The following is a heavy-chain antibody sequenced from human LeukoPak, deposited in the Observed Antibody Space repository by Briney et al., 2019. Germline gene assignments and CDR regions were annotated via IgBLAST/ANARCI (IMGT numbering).Heavy chain of an antibody. V-gene: IGHV1-69*02. CDR2: IIPILGIA. CDR3: ARSVLDIVVVPAAIGLDY. D-gene: IGHD2-2*02. Sequence: GSSVKVSFKASGGPFSSYTISWVRPAPGQGLEWMGRIIPILGIANYAQKCQGRVTITADKSTSTAYMELSSLRSEDTAVYYCARSVLDIVVVPAAIGLDYWGQGTLVTVSS. CDR1: GGPFSSYT. J-gene: IGHJ4*02.